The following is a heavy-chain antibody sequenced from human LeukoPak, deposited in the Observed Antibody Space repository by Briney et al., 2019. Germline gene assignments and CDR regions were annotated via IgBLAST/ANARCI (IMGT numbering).Heavy chain of an antibody. CDR1: GDSISSYY. CDR3: AAFLSGTYWYFDY. CDR2: IYTSGSTNSYTSGST. Sequence: PSETLSLTCTVSGDSISSYYCSWIRQPAERGLEWLGHIYTSGSTNSYTSGSTDYNPSLKSRVTISLDRSKNQFSLKLSSVTAADTAVYYCAAFLSGTYWYFDYWGQGALVTVSS. D-gene: IGHD1-26*01. J-gene: IGHJ4*02. V-gene: IGHV4-4*07.